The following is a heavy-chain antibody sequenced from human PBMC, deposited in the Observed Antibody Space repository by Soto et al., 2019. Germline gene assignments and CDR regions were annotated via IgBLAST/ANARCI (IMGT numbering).Heavy chain of an antibody. CDR1: GGSISRSSYY. Sequence: SETLSLTCTVSGGSISRSSYYWGWIRQPPGKGLEWIGSIYYSGSTYYNPSLKSRVTISVDTSKNQFSLKLSSVTAADTAVYYCARHSIPGIAVAGTKAPRDYWGQGTLVTVSS. CDR3: ARHSIPGIAVAGTKAPRDY. V-gene: IGHV4-39*01. D-gene: IGHD6-19*01. CDR2: IYYSGST. J-gene: IGHJ4*02.